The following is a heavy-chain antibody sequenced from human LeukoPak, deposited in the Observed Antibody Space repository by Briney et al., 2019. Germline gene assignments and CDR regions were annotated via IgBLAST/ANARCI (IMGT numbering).Heavy chain of an antibody. Sequence: SETLSLTCTVSGGSISIYYWNWIRQPAGKGLEWIGRIYTSGSTKYNPSLKSRVTISVDTSKNQFSLKLSSVTAADTAVYYCARGRAGGRLFDYWGQGTLVTVSS. CDR1: GGSISIYY. D-gene: IGHD3-16*01. CDR3: ARGRAGGRLFDY. V-gene: IGHV4-4*07. CDR2: IYTSGST. J-gene: IGHJ4*02.